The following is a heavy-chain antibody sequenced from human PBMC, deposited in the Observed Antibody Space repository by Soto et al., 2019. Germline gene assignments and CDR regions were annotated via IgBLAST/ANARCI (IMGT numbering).Heavy chain of an antibody. CDR1: GGSISSNTW. CDR2: ICHSGST. Sequence: QVQLQESGPGLVKPSGTLSLTCAVSGGSISSNTWWSWVRQPPGKGLEWIGEICHSGSTNYNPSLKSRVTISVDKSKNQFSLKLSSVTAADTAVYYCARDPRSVYDFSNWFDPWGQGTLVTVSS. D-gene: IGHD3-3*01. J-gene: IGHJ5*02. CDR3: ARDPRSVYDFSNWFDP. V-gene: IGHV4-4*02.